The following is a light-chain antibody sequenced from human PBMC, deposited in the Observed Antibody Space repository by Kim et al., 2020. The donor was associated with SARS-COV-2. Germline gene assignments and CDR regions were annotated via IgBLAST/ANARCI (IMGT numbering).Light chain of an antibody. Sequence: LSTGERAILSCRASQARRSRSLAWYQQKPGQAPRLVISAASNRAPGTADRFSGSVSGADFALTISRLEPEDFAVYYCQQYDTLPNTCGQGTKLEIK. CDR3: QQYDTLPNT. V-gene: IGKV3-20*01. CDR1: QARRSRS. J-gene: IGKJ2*01. CDR2: AAS.